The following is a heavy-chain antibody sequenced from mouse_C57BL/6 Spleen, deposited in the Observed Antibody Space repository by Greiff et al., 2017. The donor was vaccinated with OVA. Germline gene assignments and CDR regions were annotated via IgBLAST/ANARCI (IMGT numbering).Heavy chain of an antibody. V-gene: IGHV6-3*01. CDR2: IRLKSDNYAT. D-gene: IGHD2-4*01. J-gene: IGHJ3*01. CDR1: GFTFSNYW. Sequence: EVHLVESGGGLVQPGGSMKLSCVASGFTFSNYWMNWVRQSPEKGLEWVAQIRLKSDNYATHYAESVKGRFTISRDDSKSSVYLQMNNLRAEDTGIYYCTYYDWFAYWGQGTLVTVSA. CDR3: TYYDWFAY.